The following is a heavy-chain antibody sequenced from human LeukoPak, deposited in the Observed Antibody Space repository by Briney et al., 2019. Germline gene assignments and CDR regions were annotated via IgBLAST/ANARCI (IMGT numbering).Heavy chain of an antibody. CDR2: INHSGST. CDR1: GGSFSDY. D-gene: IGHD4-23*01. CDR3: SRSRLARLYGGNRRGAFDI. V-gene: IGHV4-34*01. Sequence: SETPSLTCVVYGGSFSDYWSWIRQPPGKGLEWIGEINHSGSTNYNPSLKSRVTISVDTSKNQFSLKLSSVTAADTAVYYCSRSRLARLYGGNRRGAFDIWGQGTMVTVSA. J-gene: IGHJ3*02.